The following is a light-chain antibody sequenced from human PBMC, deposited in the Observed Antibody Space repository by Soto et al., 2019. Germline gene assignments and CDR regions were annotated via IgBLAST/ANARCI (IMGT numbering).Light chain of an antibody. V-gene: IGLV2-14*01. CDR1: SSDVGGYSY. CDR3: SSYTSSSTVV. Sequence: QSALTQPASVSGSPGQSITISCTGTSSDVGGYSYVSWYQQHPGKAPKLMIYDVSYRPSGVSNRFSGSKSGNTASLTISGLQAEDEADYYCSSYTSSSTVVIGGGTKLTVL. J-gene: IGLJ2*01. CDR2: DVS.